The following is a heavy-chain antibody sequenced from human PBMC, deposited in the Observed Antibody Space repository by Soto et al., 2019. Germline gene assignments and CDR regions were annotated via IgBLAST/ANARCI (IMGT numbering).Heavy chain of an antibody. CDR1: GFTLSSYG. CDR2: IWYDGSNK. D-gene: IGHD5-18*01. J-gene: IGHJ4*02. V-gene: IGHV3-33*01. Sequence: QVQLVESGGGVVQPGRSLRLSCAASGFTLSSYGMHWVRQAPGKGLEWVAVIWYDGSNKYYADSVKGRFTISRDNSKNTLYLQMNSLRAEDTAVYYCARDGSKGYSYNFDYWGQGTLVTVSS. CDR3: ARDGSKGYSYNFDY.